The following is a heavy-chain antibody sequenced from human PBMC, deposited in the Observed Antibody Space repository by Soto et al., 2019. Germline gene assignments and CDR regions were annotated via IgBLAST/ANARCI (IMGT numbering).Heavy chain of an antibody. Sequence: QVQLQESGPGLVKPSQTLSLTCTVSGGSINSGGYCWSWIRQHPGKGLDWIGCISYGGCTSYNPSMKSRVPISVDTSKNQFSLKLTSVTAAATAVYYCSRGILVWGQGTLITVSS. CDR1: GGSINSGGYC. V-gene: IGHV4-31*03. J-gene: IGHJ4*02. CDR2: ISYGGCT. D-gene: IGHD5-18*01. CDR3: SRGILV.